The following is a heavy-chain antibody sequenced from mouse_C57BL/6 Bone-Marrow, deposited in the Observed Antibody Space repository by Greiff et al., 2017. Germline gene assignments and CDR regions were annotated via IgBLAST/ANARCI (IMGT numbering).Heavy chain of an antibody. V-gene: IGHV2-5*01. Sequence: QVQLQQSGPGLVQPSQSLSITCTVSGFSLTSYGVHWVRQSPGKGLEWLGVIWRGGSTDYNAAFMSRLSITKDNPKSQVFFKMNSLQADDTAIYNCAKKRYCGRDWYFDVWGTGTTGTVSS. CDR3: AKKRYCGRDWYFDV. CDR2: IWRGGST. CDR1: GFSLTSYG. J-gene: IGHJ1*03. D-gene: IGHD1-1*01.